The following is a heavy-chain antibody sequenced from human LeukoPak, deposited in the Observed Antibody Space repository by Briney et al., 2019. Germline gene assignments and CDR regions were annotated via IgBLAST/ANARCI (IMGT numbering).Heavy chain of an antibody. Sequence: SETLSLTCTVSGGSISNYWSWIRQPAGKGLEWIGRIYTSGSITYNPSLKSRVSMSVDTSKNQFSLKLSSVTAADTAVYYCARSSGCSGGSCYKTFDYWGQGTLVTVSS. J-gene: IGHJ4*02. V-gene: IGHV4-4*07. D-gene: IGHD2-15*01. CDR3: ARSSGCSGGSCYKTFDY. CDR2: IYTSGSI. CDR1: GGSISNY.